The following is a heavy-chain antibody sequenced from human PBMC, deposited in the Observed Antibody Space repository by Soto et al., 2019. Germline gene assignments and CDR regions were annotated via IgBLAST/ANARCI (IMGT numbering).Heavy chain of an antibody. J-gene: IGHJ3*02. V-gene: IGHV1-58*02. Sequence: QMQLVQSGPEVKKPGTSVKVSCKASGFTFTSSAMQWVRQARGQRLAWLGWIGVGIGNTNYAQKFQERVTITRDKSTSTAYIELSSLRSEDTAVYCCAAEGNPCTSCYQYRDGFAIRCQGRMVTDSS. CDR1: GFTFTSSA. CDR3: AAEGNPCTSCYQYRDGFAI. D-gene: IGHD2-2*01. CDR2: IGVGIGNT.